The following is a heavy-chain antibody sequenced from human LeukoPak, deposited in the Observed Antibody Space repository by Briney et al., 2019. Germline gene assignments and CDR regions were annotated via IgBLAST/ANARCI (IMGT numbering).Heavy chain of an antibody. D-gene: IGHD3-22*01. CDR3: ARMAFGYYGGVYDAFDI. CDR2: IYYSGST. V-gene: IGHV4-30-4*08. J-gene: IGHJ3*02. CDR1: GGSISSGDYY. Sequence: SQTLSLTCTVSGGSISSGDYYWSWIRQPPGKGLEWIGYIYYSGSTYYNPSLKSRVTISVDTSKNQFSLKLSSVTAVDTAVYYCARMAFGYYGGVYDAFDIWGQGTMVTVSS.